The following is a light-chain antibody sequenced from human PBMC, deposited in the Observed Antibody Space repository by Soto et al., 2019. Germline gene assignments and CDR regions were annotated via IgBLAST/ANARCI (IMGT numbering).Light chain of an antibody. J-gene: IGLJ2*01. CDR1: SSDVGGYNY. CDR2: DVS. V-gene: IGLV2-14*03. Sequence: QSVLTQPASVSGSPGQSIIISCTGTSSDVGGYNYVSWYQQHPGKAPKLMIYDVSNRPSGVSNRFSGSKSGNTASLTISGLQAEDEADYYCRSYTSSSTHVICGGGTKLTVL. CDR3: RSYTSSSTHVI.